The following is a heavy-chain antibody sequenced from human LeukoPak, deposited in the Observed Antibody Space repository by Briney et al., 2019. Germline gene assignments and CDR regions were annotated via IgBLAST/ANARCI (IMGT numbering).Heavy chain of an antibody. CDR3: ARATYGDYYFDY. CDR2: IYYTGST. V-gene: IGHV4-59*01. D-gene: IGHD4-17*01. CDR1: GGSISSYY. Sequence: SETLSLTCTVSGGSISSYYWSWIRQHPGKGLEWIGYIYYTGSTNYNPSLKGRVTISVDTSKNQFSLKLSSVTAADTAVYYCARATYGDYYFDYWGQGTLVTVSS. J-gene: IGHJ4*02.